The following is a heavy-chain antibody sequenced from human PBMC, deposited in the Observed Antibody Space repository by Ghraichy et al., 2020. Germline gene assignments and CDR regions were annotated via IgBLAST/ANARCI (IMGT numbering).Heavy chain of an antibody. Sequence: GESLNISCAASGFTFSSYSMNWVRQAPGKGLEWVSYISSSSSTIYYADSVKGRFTISRDNAKNSLYPQMNSLRDEDTAVYYCARDHIVVVPAAYKRDGMDVWGQGTTVTVSS. J-gene: IGHJ6*02. V-gene: IGHV3-48*02. CDR2: ISSSSSTI. CDR1: GFTFSSYS. CDR3: ARDHIVVVPAAYKRDGMDV. D-gene: IGHD2-2*01.